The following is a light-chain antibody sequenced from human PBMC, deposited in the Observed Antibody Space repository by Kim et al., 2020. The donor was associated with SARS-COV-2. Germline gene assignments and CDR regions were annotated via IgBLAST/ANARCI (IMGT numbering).Light chain of an antibody. CDR1: SGSIASTY. J-gene: IGLJ3*02. CDR2: EDN. CDR3: QSYDSSNLNWV. Sequence: TVTISCTSSSGSIASTYVQWYQQRPGSAPTTVIYEDNQSASGVPDRFSGSIDSSSNSASLTISGLKTEDEADYYCQSYDSSNLNWVFGGGTQLTVL. V-gene: IGLV6-57*02.